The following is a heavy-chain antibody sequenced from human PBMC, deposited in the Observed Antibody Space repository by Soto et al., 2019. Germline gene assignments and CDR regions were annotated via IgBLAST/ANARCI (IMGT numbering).Heavy chain of an antibody. J-gene: IGHJ5*02. CDR3: ARVRDWFDP. V-gene: IGHV4-39*02. CDR2: IYYTGNA. D-gene: IGHD3-3*01. CDR1: GGSINSGGFY. Sequence: SETLSLTCTVSGGSINSGGFYWVWIRQPPGKGLEWIGTIYYTGNAYYNASLYSRVTISLDTSKNHFSLELSSVTAADTAVYYCARVRDWFDPWGQGTLVTVSS.